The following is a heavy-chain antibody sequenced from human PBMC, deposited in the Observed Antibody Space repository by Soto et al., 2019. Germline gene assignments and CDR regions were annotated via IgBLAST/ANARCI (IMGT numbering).Heavy chain of an antibody. D-gene: IGHD6-19*01. CDR2: IVPIFGTT. V-gene: IGHV1-69*12. CDR3: ARVEAVAGLYNYHGLDV. J-gene: IGHJ6*02. CDR1: GGTFSNYA. Sequence: QVQLVQSGAEVKKPGSSVKVSCKVSGGTFSNYAIDWVRLAPGHGLEWMGGIVPIFGTTDYTQKFQGRATMRAEDSTTTGYLEMSSLRSEDTAIYYCARVEAVAGLYNYHGLDVWGQGTAVTVSS.